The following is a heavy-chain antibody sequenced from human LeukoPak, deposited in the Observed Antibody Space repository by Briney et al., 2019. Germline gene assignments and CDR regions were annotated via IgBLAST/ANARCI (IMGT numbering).Heavy chain of an antibody. CDR2: IKQDGSEK. V-gene: IGHV3-7*01. Sequence: GGSLRLSCAASGFTFSSYWMSWVRQAPGKGLEWVANIKQDGSEKYYADSVKGRFTISRDNSKNTLYLQMNSLRAEDTAVYYCARGHRQPFEGDWFDPWGQGTLVTVSS. CDR1: GFTFSSYW. CDR3: ARGHRQPFEGDWFDP. J-gene: IGHJ5*02. D-gene: IGHD2-2*01.